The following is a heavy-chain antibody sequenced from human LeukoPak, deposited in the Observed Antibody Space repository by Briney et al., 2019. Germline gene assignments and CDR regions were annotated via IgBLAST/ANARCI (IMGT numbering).Heavy chain of an antibody. J-gene: IGHJ4*02. V-gene: IGHV4-34*01. CDR2: INHSGST. Sequence: SETLSLTCAVYGGSFSGYYWSWIRQPPGKGLEWIGEINHSGSTNYNPSPKSRVTISVDTTKNQFSLKLSSVTAADTAMYYCARVQARKNKVESPIDHWGQGTLVTVSS. CDR1: GGSFSGYY. CDR3: ARVQARKNKVESPIDH.